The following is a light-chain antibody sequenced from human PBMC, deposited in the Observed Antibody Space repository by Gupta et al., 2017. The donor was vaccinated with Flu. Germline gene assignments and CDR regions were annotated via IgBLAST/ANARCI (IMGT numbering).Light chain of an antibody. CDR1: HGGSSSY. Sequence: EVVLTPSPATLSFSPGERATLTCGASHGGSSSYLNWYQQKPGLAPRLLIYDASSRDTGIPDRFSGSGSGTDFTLTISRLEPEDFAVYYCQQYGSPPLTFGGGTKVEIK. CDR3: QQYGSPPLT. CDR2: DAS. J-gene: IGKJ4*01. V-gene: IGKV3D-20*01.